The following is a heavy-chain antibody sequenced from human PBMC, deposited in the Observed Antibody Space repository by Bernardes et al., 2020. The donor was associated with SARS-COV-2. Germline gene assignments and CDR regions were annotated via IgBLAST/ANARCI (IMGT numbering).Heavy chain of an antibody. V-gene: IGHV4-38-2*01. CDR2: ISHRGKT. D-gene: IGHD3-3*01. CDR1: GYSVDTDYY. CDR3: ARGDFWSGYHSCFDS. Sequence: SETLSLTCAVSGYSVDTDYYWGWIRQSPKKGLEWICSISHRGKTYYNPSLKSRLTISLDTSKNQFSLTLTSMTAPDTAVYYCARGDFWSGYHSCFDSWGQGALVTVSS. J-gene: IGHJ5*01.